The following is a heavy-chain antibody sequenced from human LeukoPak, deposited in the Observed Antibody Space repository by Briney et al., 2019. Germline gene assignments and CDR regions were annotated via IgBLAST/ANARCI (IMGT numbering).Heavy chain of an antibody. D-gene: IGHD3-10*01. V-gene: IGHV3-23*01. CDR1: GCTFSSYA. CDR2: ISGSGGST. Sequence: SGGSLRLSCAASGCTFSSYAMSWVRQAPGKGLEWVSAISGSGGSTYYADSVKGRFTISRDNSKNTLYLQMNSLRAEDTAVYYCAKDAYGSGSYPDYWGQGTLVTVSS. CDR3: AKDAYGSGSYPDY. J-gene: IGHJ4*02.